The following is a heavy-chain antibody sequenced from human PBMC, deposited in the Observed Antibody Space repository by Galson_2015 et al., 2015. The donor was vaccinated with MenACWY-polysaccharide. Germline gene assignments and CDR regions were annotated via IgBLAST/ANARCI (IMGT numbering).Heavy chain of an antibody. J-gene: IGHJ3*01. D-gene: IGHD3-10*02. CDR2: IQYDGSQK. Sequence: SLRLSCAASGLKFRGSGMHWVRQAPGKGLEWVVVIQYDGSQKQYIDSVKGRFTISRDNSKNTLYLEMNSLRAEDTALYYCAREGSRIVFHAFDVWGQGTMVIVSS. CDR3: AREGSRIVFHAFDV. CDR1: GLKFRGSG. V-gene: IGHV3-33*01.